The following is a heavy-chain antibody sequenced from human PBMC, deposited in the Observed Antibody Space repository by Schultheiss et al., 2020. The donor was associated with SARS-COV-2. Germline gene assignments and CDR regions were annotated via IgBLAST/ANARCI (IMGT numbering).Heavy chain of an antibody. D-gene: IGHD6-6*01. V-gene: IGHV4-59*12. CDR2: IYYSGST. CDR1: GGSISSYY. J-gene: IGHJ3*02. Sequence: SETLSLTCTVSGGSISSYYWSWIRQPAGKGLEWIGYIYYSGSTNYNPSLKSRVTISVDTSKNQFSLKLSSVTAADTAVYYCARSFRARPAFDIWGQGTMVTVSS. CDR3: ARSFRARPAFDI.